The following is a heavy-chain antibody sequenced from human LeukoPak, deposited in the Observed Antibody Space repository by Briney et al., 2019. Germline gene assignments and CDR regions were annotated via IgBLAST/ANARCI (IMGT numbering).Heavy chain of an antibody. D-gene: IGHD1-26*01. CDR1: DFSFATYG. V-gene: IGHV3-23*01. J-gene: IGHJ1*01. CDR3: AKDPNSGSYYPAEYFQH. CDR2: VSGGDPTT. Sequence: GGSLRLSCAASDFSFATYGMGWVRQAPGRGLEWVSSVSGGDPTTYYADSVKGRFTISRDNSKNTLYLQMNSLRAEDTAVYYCAKDPNSGSYYPAEYFQHWGQGTLVTVSS.